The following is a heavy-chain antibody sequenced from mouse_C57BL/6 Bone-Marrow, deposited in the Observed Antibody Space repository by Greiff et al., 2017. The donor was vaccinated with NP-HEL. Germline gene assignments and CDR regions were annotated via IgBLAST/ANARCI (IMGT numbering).Heavy chain of an antibody. Sequence: EVKLMESGEGLVKPGGSLKLSCAASGFTFSSYAMSWVRQTPEKRLEWVAYISSGGDYIYYADTVKGRFTISRDNARNTLYLQMSSLKSEDTAMYYCTRVIYYYGSSPMTVDYWGQGTTLTVSS. CDR1: GFTFSSYA. J-gene: IGHJ2*01. CDR3: TRVIYYYGSSPMTVDY. CDR2: ISSGGDYI. D-gene: IGHD1-1*01. V-gene: IGHV5-9-1*02.